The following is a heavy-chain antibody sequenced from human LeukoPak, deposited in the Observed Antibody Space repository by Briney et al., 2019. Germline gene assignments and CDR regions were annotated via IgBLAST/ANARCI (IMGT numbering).Heavy chain of an antibody. CDR1: GYTFTGYY. CDR3: ARHVSIALAGLDY. J-gene: IGHJ4*02. CDR2: INPNNGDT. Sequence: ASVKVSCKASGYTFTGYYIHWVRQAPGQGLEWMGSINPNNGDTNYVQKFQGRVTMTRDTSISTAYMELSRLKSDDTAMYYCARHVSIALAGLDYWGQGTLVTVSS. V-gene: IGHV1-2*02. D-gene: IGHD6-19*01.